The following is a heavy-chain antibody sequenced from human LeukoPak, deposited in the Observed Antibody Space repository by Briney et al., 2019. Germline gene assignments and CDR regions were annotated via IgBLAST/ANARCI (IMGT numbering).Heavy chain of an antibody. CDR2: ISSSSSYI. CDR3: ARDLGATRSGY. CDR1: GFTFSSYA. D-gene: IGHD1-26*01. J-gene: IGHJ4*02. V-gene: IGHV3-21*01. Sequence: GGSLRLSCAASGFTFSSYAMSWVRQAPGKGLEWVSSISSSSSYIYYADSVKGRFTISRDNAKNSLYLQMNSLRAEDTAVYYCARDLGATRSGYWGQGTLVTVSS.